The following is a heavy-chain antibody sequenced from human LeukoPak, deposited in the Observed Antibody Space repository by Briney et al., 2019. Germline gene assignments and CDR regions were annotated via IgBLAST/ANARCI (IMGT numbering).Heavy chain of an antibody. D-gene: IGHD6-13*01. CDR3: ARDSAAAGTDY. Sequence: GGSLRLSCAASGFTFNSYWMSWVRQAPGKGLEWVANIKQDGSEKYYVDSVKGRFTISRDNAKNSLYLQMNSLRAEDTAVYYCARDSAAAGTDYWGQGTLVTVSS. V-gene: IGHV3-7*01. CDR1: GFTFNSYW. CDR2: IKQDGSEK. J-gene: IGHJ4*02.